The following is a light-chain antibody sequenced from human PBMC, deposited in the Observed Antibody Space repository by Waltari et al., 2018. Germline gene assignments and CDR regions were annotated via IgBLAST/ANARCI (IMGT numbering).Light chain of an antibody. V-gene: IGLV1-51*01. J-gene: IGLJ3*02. CDR1: SSNIGNNY. Sequence: QSVLTQPPSVSAAPGQKVTISCSGSSSNIGNNYVSWYQQLPGTAPKLLIYDNKKRPSGIPDRFSGSQSGTAATLGITGLQTGDEADYYCGTWDSSLSAGVLGGGTKLTVL. CDR3: GTWDSSLSAGV. CDR2: DNK.